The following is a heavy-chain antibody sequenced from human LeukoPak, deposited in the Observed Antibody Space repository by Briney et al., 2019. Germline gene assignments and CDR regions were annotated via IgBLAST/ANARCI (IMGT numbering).Heavy chain of an antibody. Sequence: PGGSLRLSCAGSGFSFSSNTMSWVRQAPGRGLEWVSAISNNGGRTDYADSVKGRFTISRDNAKKSLYLEINGLRADDTAVYYCARDPESSSFDLWGRGALVTVSS. J-gene: IGHJ4*02. V-gene: IGHV3-23*01. CDR2: ISNNGGRT. D-gene: IGHD6-13*01. CDR1: GFSFSSNT. CDR3: ARDPESSSFDL.